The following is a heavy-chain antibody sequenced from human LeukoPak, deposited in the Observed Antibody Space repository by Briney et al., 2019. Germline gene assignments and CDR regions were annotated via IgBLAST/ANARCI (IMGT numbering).Heavy chain of an antibody. J-gene: IGHJ1*01. CDR2: NSAYNGNT. CDR1: GYTFTSYG. V-gene: IGHV1-18*01. Sequence: ASVKVSCKASGYTFTSYGISWVRQAPGQGLEWMGWNSAYNGNTNYAQKLQGRVTMTTDTSTSTAYMELRSLRSDDTAVYYCARDQLASWYYDFWSGPPLASQHWGQGTLVTVSS. D-gene: IGHD3-3*01. CDR3: ARDQLASWYYDFWSGPPLASQH.